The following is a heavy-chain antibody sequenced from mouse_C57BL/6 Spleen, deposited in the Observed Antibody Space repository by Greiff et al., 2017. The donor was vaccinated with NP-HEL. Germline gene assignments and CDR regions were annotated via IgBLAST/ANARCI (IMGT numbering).Heavy chain of an antibody. CDR3: ARRETGSYYYAMDY. D-gene: IGHD4-1*01. J-gene: IGHJ4*01. V-gene: IGHV1-52*01. CDR2: IDPSDSET. CDR1: GYTFTSYW. Sequence: QVQLQQPGAELVRPGSSVKLSCKASGYTFTSYWMHWVKQRPIQGLEWIGNIDPSDSETHYNQKFKDKATLTVDKSSSTAYMQLSSRTSEDSAVYYWARRETGSYYYAMDYWGQGTSVTVSS.